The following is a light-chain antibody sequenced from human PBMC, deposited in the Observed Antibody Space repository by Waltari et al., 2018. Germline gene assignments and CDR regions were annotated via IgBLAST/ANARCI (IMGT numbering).Light chain of an antibody. CDR1: QSVSRY. V-gene: IGKV3-11*01. J-gene: IGKJ3*01. CDR3: LHRSNWPPLFT. CDR2: DTF. Sequence: EIVLTQSPVTLSLSPGERATLSCRASQSVSRYLAWYHQKPGQAPRLLIYDTFSRASGIPARFSGSGSGTDFTLNISSLEPEDFAVYYCLHRSNWPPLFTFGPGTKVDIK.